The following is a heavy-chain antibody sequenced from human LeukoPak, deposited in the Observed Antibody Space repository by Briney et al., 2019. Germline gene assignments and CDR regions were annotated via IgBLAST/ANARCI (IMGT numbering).Heavy chain of an antibody. CDR2: IYYSGST. J-gene: IGHJ5*02. V-gene: IGHV4-59*12. Sequence: SETLSLTCTVSGGSISSYYWSWIRQPPGKGLEWIGYIYYSGSTSYNPSPKSRVTISVDTSKNQFSLKLSSVTAADTAVYYCARTNYHDSSGLKNWFDPWGQGTLVTVSS. CDR1: GGSISSYY. CDR3: ARTNYHDSSGLKNWFDP. D-gene: IGHD3-22*01.